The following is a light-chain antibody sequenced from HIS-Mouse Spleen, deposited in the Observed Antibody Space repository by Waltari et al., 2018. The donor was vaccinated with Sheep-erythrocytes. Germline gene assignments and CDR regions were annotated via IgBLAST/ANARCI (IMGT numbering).Light chain of an antibody. J-gene: IGLJ1*01. CDR3: CSYAGSYNHV. CDR2: DVS. Sequence: QSALTQPRSVSGSPGQSVTISCTGTSSDVGGYNYVSWYKQHPGKAPKLMIYDVSKRPSGVPDRSSGSKSGNPASLTISGLQAEDEADYYCCSYAGSYNHVFATGTKVTVL. CDR1: SSDVGGYNY. V-gene: IGLV2-11*01.